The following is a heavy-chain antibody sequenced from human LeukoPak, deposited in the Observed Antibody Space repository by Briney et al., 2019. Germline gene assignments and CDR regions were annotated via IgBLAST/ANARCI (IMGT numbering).Heavy chain of an antibody. CDR3: AKTMVWGTIYYFDY. CDR2: SSAYNGNT. CDR1: GYTFTRYD. Sequence: ASVKVSCKASGYTFTRYDISWLRQAPGQGLEWMGWSSAYNGNTNYAQTLQGRVTMTTDTSTTTAYMELRSLRPDDTAVYYCAKTMVWGTIYYFDYWGQGTLVTVSS. D-gene: IGHD3-10*01. V-gene: IGHV1-18*01. J-gene: IGHJ4*02.